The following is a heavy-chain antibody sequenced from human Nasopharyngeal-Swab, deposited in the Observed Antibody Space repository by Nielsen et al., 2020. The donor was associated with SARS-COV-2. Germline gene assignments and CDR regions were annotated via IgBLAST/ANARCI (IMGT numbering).Heavy chain of an antibody. CDR2: INHSGST. V-gene: IGHV4-34*01. J-gene: IGHJ4*02. D-gene: IGHD3-22*01. CDR1: GGSFSGYY. Sequence: LSCAVYGGSFSGYYWSWIRQPPGKGLEWIGEINHSGSTNYNPSLKSRVTISVDTSKNQFSLKLSSVTAADTAVYYCARGFHPRHYYDSSGSSLDYWGQGTLVTVSS. CDR3: ARGFHPRHYYDSSGSSLDY.